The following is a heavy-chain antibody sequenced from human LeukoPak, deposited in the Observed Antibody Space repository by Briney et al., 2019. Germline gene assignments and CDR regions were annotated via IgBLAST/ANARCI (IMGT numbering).Heavy chain of an antibody. Sequence: SETLSLTCTVSGGSISNYYWSWIRQPPGKGLEWIGYINYSGSTNYNPSLKSRVTISVDASKNHFSLKLSSVTAADTAVYYCAKHSRSGDSGYGNAFDIWGQGTMVTVSS. V-gene: IGHV4-59*08. CDR3: AKHSRSGDSGYGNAFDI. CDR1: GGSISNYY. CDR2: INYSGST. D-gene: IGHD5-12*01. J-gene: IGHJ3*02.